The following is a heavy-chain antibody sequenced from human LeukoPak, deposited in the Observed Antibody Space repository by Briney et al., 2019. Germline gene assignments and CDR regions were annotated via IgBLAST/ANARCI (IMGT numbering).Heavy chain of an antibody. Sequence: PSETLSLTCTVSGGSISSYYWSWIRQPPGKGLEWIGYIYYSGSTNYNPALKSRVTISVDSSKNQFSLKLSSVTAADTAVYYCARGSGGSWSPRLALDIWGQGTMVTVSS. V-gene: IGHV4-59*01. CDR2: IYYSGST. CDR3: ARGSGGSWSPRLALDI. CDR1: GGSISSYY. J-gene: IGHJ3*02. D-gene: IGHD6-13*01.